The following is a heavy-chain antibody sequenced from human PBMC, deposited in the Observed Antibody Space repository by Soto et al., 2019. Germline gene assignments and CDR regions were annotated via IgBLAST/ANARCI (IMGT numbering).Heavy chain of an antibody. CDR1: GFTFSSYS. CDR3: ARGYETSDLYDYGDYWREKISYYYGMDV. J-gene: IGHJ6*02. CDR2: INSDGSST. Sequence: GGSLRLSCAASGFTFSSYSMNWVRQAPGKGLVWVSRINSDGSSTSYADSVKGRFTISRDNAKNTLYLQMNSLRAEDTAVYYCARGYETSDLYDYGDYWREKISYYYGMDVWGQGTTVTVSS. D-gene: IGHD4-17*01. V-gene: IGHV3-74*01.